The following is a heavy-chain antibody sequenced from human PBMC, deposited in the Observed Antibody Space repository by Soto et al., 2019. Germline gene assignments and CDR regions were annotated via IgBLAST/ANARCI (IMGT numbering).Heavy chain of an antibody. V-gene: IGHV3-7*01. CDR1: GFTFSGYW. CDR2: IKEDGSEK. CDR3: ARGGSESDY. Sequence: EVQLVESGGGLVQPGGSLRLSCAASGFTFSGYWMTWVRQAPGKGLEWVANIKEDGSEKNYVDSVKVRFTISRDNAKNSLYLQMNSLRAEDTAVYYCARGGSESDYWGQGTLVTVSS. J-gene: IGHJ4*02. D-gene: IGHD3-16*01.